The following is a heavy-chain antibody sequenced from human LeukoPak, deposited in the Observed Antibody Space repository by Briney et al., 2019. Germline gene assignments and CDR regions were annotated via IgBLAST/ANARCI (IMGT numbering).Heavy chain of an antibody. D-gene: IGHD3-10*01. J-gene: IGHJ6*03. CDR2: IYPGDSDT. CDR1: GYSFTSYW. CDR3: ARLSRYYGSGSYSSYYYYYYMDV. Sequence: AGESLKISCKGSGYSFTSYWIGWVRQMPGKGLEWMGIIYPGDSDTRYSPSFQGQVTISADKSISTAYLQWSSLKASDTAMYYCARLSRYYGSGSYSSYYYYYYMDVWGKGTTVTISS. V-gene: IGHV5-51*01.